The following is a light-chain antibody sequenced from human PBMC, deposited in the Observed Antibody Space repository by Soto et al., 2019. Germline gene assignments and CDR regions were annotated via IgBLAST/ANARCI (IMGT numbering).Light chain of an antibody. V-gene: IGKV3-11*01. J-gene: IGKJ5*01. CDR1: QSVAGS. CDR3: QQRSNRIT. Sequence: EVVLTQSPATLSLSPGETAILSCRASQSVAGSLAWYQQKPGQAPRLLIYDISTRAAAIPARFSGSGSGTDFTLTVSSLEPEDFALYYCQQRSNRITFGQGTRLEI. CDR2: DIS.